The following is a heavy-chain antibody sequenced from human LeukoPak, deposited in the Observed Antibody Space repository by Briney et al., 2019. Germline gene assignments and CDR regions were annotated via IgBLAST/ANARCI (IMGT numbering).Heavy chain of an antibody. CDR1: GFTFTNAW. V-gene: IGHV3-15*01. J-gene: IGHJ4*02. CDR2: IKSKTDGETT. Sequence: GGSLRLSCVDSGFTFTNAWMSWVRQAPGKGLEWIGRIKSKTDGETTNYAEPVRGRFTISRNDSKSAVYLQMNSLKIEDTAVYYCTTDLGTYYHGSQRLIPIDYWGQGTLVTVSS. CDR3: TTDLGTYYHGSQRLIPIDY. D-gene: IGHD3-10*01.